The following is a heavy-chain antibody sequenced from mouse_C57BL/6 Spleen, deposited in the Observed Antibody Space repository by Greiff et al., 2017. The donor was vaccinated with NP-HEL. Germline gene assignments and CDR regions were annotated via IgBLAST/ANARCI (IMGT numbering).Heavy chain of an antibody. D-gene: IGHD2-2*01. CDR2: IFPGSGST. J-gene: IGHJ1*03. Sequence: VMLVESGPELVKPGASVKISCKASGYTFTDYYITWVKQRPGQGLEWIGWIFPGSGSTYYNEKFKGQVTLTVDNSTSTAYMLLSSLTSEDSAVYYCARWGYTRYWYCDVWGTGTTVTVSS. CDR1: GYTFTDYY. CDR3: ARWGYTRYWYCDV. V-gene: IGHV1-75*01.